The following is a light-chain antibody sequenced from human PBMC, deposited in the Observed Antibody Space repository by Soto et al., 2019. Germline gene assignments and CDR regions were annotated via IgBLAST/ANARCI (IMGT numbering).Light chain of an antibody. CDR3: QQYNNWPLT. CDR1: QSVSSN. V-gene: IGKV3-15*01. CDR2: GAS. J-gene: IGKJ4*01. Sequence: EIVIAQSPATLSVSPGERATLSCRASQSVSSNLAWYQQKPGQAPRLLIQGASTRATGIPARFSGSGSGTEFTLTISSLQSEDFAVYYCQQYNNWPLTFGGGTRWIS.